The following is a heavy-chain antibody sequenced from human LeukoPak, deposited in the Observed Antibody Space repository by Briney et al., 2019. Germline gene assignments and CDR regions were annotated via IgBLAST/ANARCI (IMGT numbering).Heavy chain of an antibody. D-gene: IGHD4-17*01. Sequence: GGSLRLSXAASGFTFSNYAMNWVRQAPGEGLEWVSAISVSGGSTYYADSVKRRFTISRDNSKNTLFLQMSSLRAEDTALYYCAKGSVYGDYYFDYWGQGTLVTVSS. CDR2: ISVSGGST. CDR1: GFTFSNYA. V-gene: IGHV3-23*01. J-gene: IGHJ4*02. CDR3: AKGSVYGDYYFDY.